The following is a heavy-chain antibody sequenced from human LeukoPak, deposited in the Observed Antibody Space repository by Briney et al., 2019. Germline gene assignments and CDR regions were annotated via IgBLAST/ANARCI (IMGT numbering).Heavy chain of an antibody. V-gene: IGHV1-18*01. CDR3: ARDYSSGFGMDV. Sequence: ASVTVSFKASGYTFTIYGISWVRQAPGQGLEWMGWISAYNGNTNYAQKLQGRVTMTTDTSTSTAYMELRSLRSDDTAVYYCARDYSSGFGMDVWGQGTTVTVSS. J-gene: IGHJ6*02. CDR1: GYTFTIYG. CDR2: ISAYNGNT. D-gene: IGHD3-22*01.